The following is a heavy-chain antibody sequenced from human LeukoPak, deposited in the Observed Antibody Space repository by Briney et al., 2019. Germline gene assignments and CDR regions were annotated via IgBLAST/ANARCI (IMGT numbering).Heavy chain of an antibody. Sequence: PGGSLRFSCAASAFTFSSYAMTWVRQAPGEGLEWGAVISYDGSNKYYADSVKGRFTISRDNSKNTLYLQTNSLRAEDTAVYYCAKGFLAAAGTFDYWGQGTLVTVSS. V-gene: IGHV3-30*18. D-gene: IGHD6-13*01. J-gene: IGHJ4*02. CDR1: AFTFSSYA. CDR2: ISYDGSNK. CDR3: AKGFLAAAGTFDY.